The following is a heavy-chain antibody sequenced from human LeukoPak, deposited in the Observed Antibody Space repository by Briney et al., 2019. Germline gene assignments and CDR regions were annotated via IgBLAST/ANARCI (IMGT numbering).Heavy chain of an antibody. CDR1: GFTFSSYA. J-gene: IGHJ1*01. CDR3: AKEEPYSSGWQD. CDR2: ISGRGGST. V-gene: IGHV3-23*01. D-gene: IGHD6-19*01. Sequence: GGSLRLSCAASGFTFSSYAMSWVRQAPGKGLEWVSAISGRGGSTYYADSVKGRFTISRDSSKNTMYLQMNSLRAEDTAVYYCAKEEPYSSGWQDWGQGTLVTVSS.